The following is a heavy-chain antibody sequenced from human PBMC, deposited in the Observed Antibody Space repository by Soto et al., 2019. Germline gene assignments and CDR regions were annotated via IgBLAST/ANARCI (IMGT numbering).Heavy chain of an antibody. Sequence: QVQLVESGGGVVQPGRSLRLSCAAAGFTFGNFCIHWVRQAPGKGLEWVADISNDGSRRYYADSVKGRFTISRDNSKNTLYLQMDSLRAEDTAVYFCARGCSGGTNCFYFDFWGQGILVTVSS. CDR3: ARGCSGGTNCFYFDF. CDR2: ISNDGSRR. V-gene: IGHV3-30*03. J-gene: IGHJ4*02. D-gene: IGHD6-13*01. CDR1: GFTFGNFC.